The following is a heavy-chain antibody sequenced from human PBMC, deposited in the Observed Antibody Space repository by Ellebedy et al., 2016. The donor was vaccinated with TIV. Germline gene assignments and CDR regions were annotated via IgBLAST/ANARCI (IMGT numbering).Heavy chain of an antibody. V-gene: IGHV3-30*02. CDR2: IWYDGSNK. CDR3: ATDGASGWNFRSGEYYFEH. J-gene: IGHJ4*02. CDR1: GFTFSSYG. D-gene: IGHD6-19*01. Sequence: GESLKISCAASGFTFSSYGMHWLRQAPGKGLEWVAFIWYDGSNKYYADSVKGRFTISRDNSKNTLYLQMNSLRVEDTAVYYCATDGASGWNFRSGEYYFEHWGQGSLVTVSS.